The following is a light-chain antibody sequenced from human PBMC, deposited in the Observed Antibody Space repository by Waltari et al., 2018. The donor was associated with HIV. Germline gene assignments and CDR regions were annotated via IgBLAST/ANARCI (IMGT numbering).Light chain of an antibody. Sequence: QSVLTQPPSASGSPGQSVTISCTGTSSDVGGYNYVCWYQLRPGKAPKLIIYEFYKRPSGVPARFSVAKSGNTASLTVSGLQAEDEADYYCSSYAGSKTLGVFGGGTRLTVL. CDR3: SSYAGSKTLGV. V-gene: IGLV2-8*01. J-gene: IGLJ3*02. CDR1: SSDVGGYNY. CDR2: EFY.